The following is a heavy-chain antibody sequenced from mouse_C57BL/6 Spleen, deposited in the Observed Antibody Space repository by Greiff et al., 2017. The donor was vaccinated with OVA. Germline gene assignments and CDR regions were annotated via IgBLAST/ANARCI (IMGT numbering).Heavy chain of an antibody. Sequence: EVMLVESEGGLVQPGRSMKLSCTASGFTFSDYYMAWVRQVPEKGLEWVANINYDGSSTYYLDSLKSRFIISRDNAKNILYLQMSSLKSEDTATYYCAREDLYYFDYWGQGTTLTVSS. CDR2: INYDGSST. CDR1: GFTFSDYY. J-gene: IGHJ2*01. V-gene: IGHV5-16*01. CDR3: AREDLYYFDY.